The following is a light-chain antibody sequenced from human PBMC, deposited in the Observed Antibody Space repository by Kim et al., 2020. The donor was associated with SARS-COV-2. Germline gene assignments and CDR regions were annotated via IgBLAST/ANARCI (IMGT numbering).Light chain of an antibody. CDR3: QQRSNWPLT. J-gene: IGKJ5*01. Sequence: LSPGETAPPSCRASQMISTSLAWYQQKPGQAPRLLIFAASKRATGTPARFSGSGSGTDFTLTISSLEPEDFAIYSCQQRSNWPLTFGQGTRLEIK. V-gene: IGKV3-11*01. CDR2: AAS. CDR1: QMISTS.